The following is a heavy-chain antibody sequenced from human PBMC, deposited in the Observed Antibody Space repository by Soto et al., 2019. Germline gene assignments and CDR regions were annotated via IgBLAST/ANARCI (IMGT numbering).Heavy chain of an antibody. V-gene: IGHV3-66*01. CDR1: GFTVSSNY. J-gene: IGHJ5*02. CDR3: ARDLTGEGNWFDP. Sequence: GESLKISCAASGFTVSSNYMSWVRQAPGKGLEWVSVIYSGGSTYYADSVKGRFTISRHNSKNTLYLQMNSLRAEDTAVYYCARDLTGEGNWFDPWGQGTLVTVSS. CDR2: IYSGGST. D-gene: IGHD7-27*01.